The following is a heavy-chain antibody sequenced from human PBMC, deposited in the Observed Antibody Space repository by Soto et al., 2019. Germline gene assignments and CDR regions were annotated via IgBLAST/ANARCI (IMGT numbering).Heavy chain of an antibody. CDR3: AREGTNCSGGSCEFDY. CDR2: VNPILSMS. D-gene: IGHD2-15*01. Sequence: SVKVSCKASGDTFSFYTINWVRQAPGLGLEWMGRVNPILSMSNYAQKFQGRVTMTADTSTSTAYMELRRLRSEDTAVYYCAREGTNCSGGSCEFDYWGQGTLVTVSS. J-gene: IGHJ4*02. V-gene: IGHV1-69*04. CDR1: GDTFSFYT.